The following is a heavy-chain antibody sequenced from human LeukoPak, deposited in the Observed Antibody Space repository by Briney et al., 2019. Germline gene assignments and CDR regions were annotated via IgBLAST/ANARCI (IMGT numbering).Heavy chain of an antibody. Sequence: GGSLRLSCAASGFTFSSYWMSWVRQAPGKGLEWVANIRQDGSEKYYMDSVKGRFTISRHSSKNTLYLQMNSLRGEDTAVYYCARFLGRITISGVVPYGMDVWGQGTTVTVSS. CDR1: GFTFSSYW. CDR2: IRQDGSEK. J-gene: IGHJ6*02. CDR3: ARFLGRITISGVVPYGMDV. V-gene: IGHV3-7*05. D-gene: IGHD3-3*01.